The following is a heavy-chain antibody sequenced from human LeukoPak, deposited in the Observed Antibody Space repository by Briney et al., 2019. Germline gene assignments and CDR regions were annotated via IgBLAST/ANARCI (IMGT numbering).Heavy chain of an antibody. CDR3: ARHVPRGYSYGGVFDY. J-gene: IGHJ4*02. D-gene: IGHD5-18*01. CDR1: GGSISSYF. CDR2: IYSSGST. V-gene: IGHV4-4*07. Sequence: PSETLSLTCTVSGGSISSYFWSWIRQPAGKGLEWIGRIYSSGSTNYNPSLKSRVTMSVDTSKNQFSLKLSSVTAADTAVYYCARHVPRGYSYGGVFDYWGQGTLVTVSS.